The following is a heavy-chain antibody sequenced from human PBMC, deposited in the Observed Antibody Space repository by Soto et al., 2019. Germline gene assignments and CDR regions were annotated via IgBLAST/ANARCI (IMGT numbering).Heavy chain of an antibody. CDR3: ARGGGNPASTNDF. J-gene: IGHJ4*02. D-gene: IGHD3-16*01. CDR2: IHSSGST. Sequence: QVQLQQWGGGLLKPSETLSLTCGLHRGSFSYFHWSWIRQPPGKGLEWIGEIHSSGSTNYNPSLRSRVTMSIDTSAMQFSLTLYSVTAADTAVYYCARGGGNPASTNDFWGQGALVIVSS. V-gene: IGHV4-34*01. CDR1: RGSFSYFH.